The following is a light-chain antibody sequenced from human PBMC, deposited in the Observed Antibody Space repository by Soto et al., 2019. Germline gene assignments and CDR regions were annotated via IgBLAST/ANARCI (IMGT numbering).Light chain of an antibody. CDR3: QQYNDWPPIT. J-gene: IGKJ5*01. CDR1: QSVGNN. Sequence: EIMMTQSPGTLSVSPGETVTLSCRASQSVGNNLAWYQQKPGQAPRLLMYYASTRDTGIPPRFSGSGSGTEFTLTISSLQSEDFGLYYCQQYNDWPPITFGQGTRLEIK. V-gene: IGKV3-15*01. CDR2: YAS.